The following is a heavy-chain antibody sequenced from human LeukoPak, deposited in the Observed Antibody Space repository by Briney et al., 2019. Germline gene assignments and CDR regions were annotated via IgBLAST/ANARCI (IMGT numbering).Heavy chain of an antibody. CDR2: IYYSGST. CDR3: ARRGYCSGASCYSFDF. Sequence: SETLSLTCTVSGGSISSYYWSWMRQPPGEGLEWIGYIYYSGSTNYNPSLKSRVTISVDTSKNQFSLKLSSVTAADTAVYYCARRGYCSGASCYSFDFWGQGTLVTVSS. J-gene: IGHJ4*02. CDR1: GGSISSYY. D-gene: IGHD2-15*01. V-gene: IGHV4-59*08.